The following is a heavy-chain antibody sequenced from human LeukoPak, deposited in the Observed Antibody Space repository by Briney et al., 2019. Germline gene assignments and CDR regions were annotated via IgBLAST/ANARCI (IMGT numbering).Heavy chain of an antibody. D-gene: IGHD2-8*01. CDR2: IKSDGSST. Sequence: HPGGSLRLSCAASGFTFSNYWMHWVRQAPGKGLVWVSRIKSDGSSTSYADSVKGRFTISRDNAKNTVCLQMNSLRAEDTAVYYCARGALHMYYLDNWGQGTLVTVSS. J-gene: IGHJ4*02. CDR3: ARGALHMYYLDN. CDR1: GFTFSNYW. V-gene: IGHV3-74*01.